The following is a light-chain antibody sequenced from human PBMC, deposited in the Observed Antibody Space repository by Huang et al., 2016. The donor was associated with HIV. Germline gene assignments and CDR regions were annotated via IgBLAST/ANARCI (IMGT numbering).Light chain of an antibody. CDR3: QQYNKWLTWT. CDR1: QSVSTN. CDR2: GAS. V-gene: IGKV3-15*01. Sequence: DIVLTQSPDSLSVSPGERATLSCRASQSVSTNLAWYQQKPGQAPRLLIFGASTRATGIPARFSGSGSGTEFTLTISSLQSEDFAIYYCQQYNKWLTWTFGQGTKVEIK. J-gene: IGKJ1*01.